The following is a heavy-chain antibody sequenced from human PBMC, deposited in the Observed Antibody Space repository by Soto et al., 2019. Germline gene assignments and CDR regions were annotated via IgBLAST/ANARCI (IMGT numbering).Heavy chain of an antibody. J-gene: IGHJ1*01. CDR2: ISYDGTNR. D-gene: IGHD4-17*01. Sequence: QVHLVESGGGVVQPGRSLRLSCAASGLTFSNYAMHWVRQAPGKGLEWVAFISYDGTNRCYPDSVKGQFTISRDNSNNTLYLQMNSLKSEDTAVYSCARETSSTVTTGGGGYAKGYWGQGTLVTVSS. CDR3: ARETSSTVTTGGGGYAKGY. CDR1: GLTFSNYA. V-gene: IGHV3-30-3*01.